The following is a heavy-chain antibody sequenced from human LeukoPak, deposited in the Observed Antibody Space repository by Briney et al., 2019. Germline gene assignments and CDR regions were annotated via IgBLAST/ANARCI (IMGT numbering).Heavy chain of an antibody. CDR3: ASCSGGSCYSFDY. CDR1: GFTFSSYA. CDR2: ISSNGGST. D-gene: IGHD2-15*01. Sequence: GGSLRLSCAASGFTFSSYAMHWVRQAPGKGLEYVSAISSNGGSTYYANSVKGRFTISRDNSKNTLYLQMGSLRAEDMAVYYCASCSGGSCYSFDYWGQGTLATVSS. J-gene: IGHJ4*02. V-gene: IGHV3-64*01.